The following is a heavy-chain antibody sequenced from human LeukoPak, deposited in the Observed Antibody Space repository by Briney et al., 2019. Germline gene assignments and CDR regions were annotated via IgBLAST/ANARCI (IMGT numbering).Heavy chain of an antibody. CDR1: GFPLSSYW. CDR3: ARLRNYDFDI. V-gene: IGHV3-7*01. Sequence: PGGSLRLSCAASGFPLSSYWMSWVRQAPGKGLEWVAKIKQDGREKYYVDSVKGRFTISRDNAKNSLYLQVNSLRAEDTAVYYCARLRNYDFDIWGQGTMVTVSS. CDR2: IKQDGREK. D-gene: IGHD3-3*01. J-gene: IGHJ3*02.